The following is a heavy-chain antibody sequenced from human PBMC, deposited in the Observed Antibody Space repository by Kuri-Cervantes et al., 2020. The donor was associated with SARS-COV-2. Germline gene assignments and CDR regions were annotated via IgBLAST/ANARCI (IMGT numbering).Heavy chain of an antibody. V-gene: IGHV1-24*01. CDR1: GYTFTSYG. D-gene: IGHD1-26*01. CDR2: FDPEDGET. Sequence: ASVKVSCKASGYTFTSYGISWVRQAPGQGLEWMGGFDPEDGETIYAQKFQGRVTMTEDTSTDTAYIELSSLRSEDTAVYYCATSPPIVGASNWFDPWGQGTLVTVSS. J-gene: IGHJ5*02. CDR3: ATSPPIVGASNWFDP.